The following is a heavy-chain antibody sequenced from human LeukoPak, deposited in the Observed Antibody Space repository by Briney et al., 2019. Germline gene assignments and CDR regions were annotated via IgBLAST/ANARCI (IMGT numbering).Heavy chain of an antibody. CDR2: LSGSGGST. D-gene: IGHD3-10*01. CDR3: ATDSYVSGSYYRLFY. J-gene: IGHJ4*02. CDR1: GFTFSSYG. V-gene: IGHV3-23*01. Sequence: GGTLRLSCAASGFTFSSYGMSWVRQAPGKGLEWVSALSGSGGSTYYADSVKGRFTISRDNSKNTLYLQLNNLRAEDTAIYYCATDSYVSGSYYRLFYWGQGTLVTVSS.